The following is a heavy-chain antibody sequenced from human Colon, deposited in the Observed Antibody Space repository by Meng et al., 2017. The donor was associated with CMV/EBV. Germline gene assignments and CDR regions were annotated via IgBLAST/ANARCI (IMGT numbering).Heavy chain of an antibody. CDR3: AREFGSGSFYFDS. Sequence: VSGGSVTSGGYYWSWIRQPPGKGLEWIAYMFHSGRAYYDPSLKSRGTMSMDTSKNQLSLQLSSVTAADTAVYYCAREFGSGSFYFDSWGQGTLVTVSS. CDR2: MFHSGRA. D-gene: IGHD3-10*01. CDR1: GGSVTSGGYY. J-gene: IGHJ4*02. V-gene: IGHV4-30-4*01.